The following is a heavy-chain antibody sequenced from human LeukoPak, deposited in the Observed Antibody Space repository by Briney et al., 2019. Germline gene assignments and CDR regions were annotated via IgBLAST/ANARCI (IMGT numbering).Heavy chain of an antibody. CDR3: ARDKGTSYLSSFDY. Sequence: ASVKVSCKASGYTFTSYGISWVRQAPGQGLEWMGWISVYNGNTNYAQKLQGRVTMTTDTSTSTAYMELRSLRSEDTAVYYCARDKGTSYLSSFDYWGQGTLVTVSS. D-gene: IGHD6-6*01. CDR2: ISVYNGNT. V-gene: IGHV1-18*01. J-gene: IGHJ4*02. CDR1: GYTFTSYG.